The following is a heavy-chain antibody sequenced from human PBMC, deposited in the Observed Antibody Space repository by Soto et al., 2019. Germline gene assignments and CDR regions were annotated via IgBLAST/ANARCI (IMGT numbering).Heavy chain of an antibody. Sequence: QVQLVQSGAEVKKPGSSVKVSCKASGGTFSSYAISWVRQAPGQGLEWMGGIIPIFGTANYAQKFQGRVTMTADESTSTAYMELSSLRSEDTAVYFCAREHLPGYCSGGSCYSLGYWGQGTLVTVSS. CDR1: GGTFSSYA. D-gene: IGHD2-15*01. V-gene: IGHV1-69*12. CDR3: AREHLPGYCSGGSCYSLGY. J-gene: IGHJ4*02. CDR2: IIPIFGTA.